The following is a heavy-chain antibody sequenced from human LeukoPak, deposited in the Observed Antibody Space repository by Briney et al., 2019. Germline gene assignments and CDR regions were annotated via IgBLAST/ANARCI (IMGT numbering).Heavy chain of an antibody. D-gene: IGHD1-26*01. CDR3: AREAGASSFRPLDC. V-gene: IGHV4-4*07. CDR1: GGSISNYY. CDR2: ISNSGST. Sequence: SETLSLTRTVSGGSISNYYWSWIRQPAGKGLEWIGRISNSGSTNYNLVHKSRVTMSVDTSKNQFSVRLSSVTAADTAMYYCAREAGASSFRPLDCWGQGVLVSVSS. J-gene: IGHJ4*02.